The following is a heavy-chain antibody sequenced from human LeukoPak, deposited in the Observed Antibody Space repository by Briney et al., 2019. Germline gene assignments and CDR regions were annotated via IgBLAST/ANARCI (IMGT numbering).Heavy chain of an antibody. CDR3: ARAPYYYDSSGYYNYFDY. D-gene: IGHD3-22*01. CDR2: IYSGGST. J-gene: IGHJ4*02. V-gene: IGHV3-66*01. Sequence: PGGSLRLSCAASGFTASSNYMSWVRQAPGKGLEWVSVIYSGGSTYYADSVKGRFTISRDNSKNTLYLQMNSLRAEDTAVYYCARAPYYYDSSGYYNYFDYWGQGTLVTVSS. CDR1: GFTASSNY.